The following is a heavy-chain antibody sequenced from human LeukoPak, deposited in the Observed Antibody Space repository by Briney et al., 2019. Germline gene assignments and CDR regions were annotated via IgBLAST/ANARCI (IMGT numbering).Heavy chain of an antibody. CDR1: GGSISSYY. CDR2: IYYSGST. V-gene: IGHV4-59*08. J-gene: IGHJ3*02. CDR3: ALDILTGYYKEVEGNDAFDI. D-gene: IGHD3-9*01. Sequence: PSETLSLTCTVSGGSISSYYWSWIRQPPGKGLEWIGYIYYSGSTNYNPSFKSRVTISVDTSKNQFSLKLSSVTAADTAVYYCALDILTGYYKEVEGNDAFDIWGQGTMVTVSS.